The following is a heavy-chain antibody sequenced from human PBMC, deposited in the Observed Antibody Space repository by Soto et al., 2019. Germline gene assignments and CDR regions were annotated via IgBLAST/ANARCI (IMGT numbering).Heavy chain of an antibody. CDR2: IVVGSGNT. CDR1: GFTFTSSA. Sequence: SVKVSCKASGFTFTSSAVQWVRQARGQRLEWIGWIVVGSGNTNYAQKFQERVTITRDMSTSTAYMELSSLRSEDTAVYYCAAVDKGHGKTTVTVDYWGQGTLVTVSS. D-gene: IGHD4-17*01. V-gene: IGHV1-58*01. J-gene: IGHJ4*02. CDR3: AAVDKGHGKTTVTVDY.